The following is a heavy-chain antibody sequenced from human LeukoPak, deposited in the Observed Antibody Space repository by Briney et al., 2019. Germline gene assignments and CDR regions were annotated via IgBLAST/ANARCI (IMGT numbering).Heavy chain of an antibody. CDR1: GYTFTSYY. V-gene: IGHV1-46*01. CDR3: ARDLLVVVAATHNWFDP. D-gene: IGHD2-15*01. J-gene: IGHJ5*02. CDR2: INPSGGST. Sequence: ASVKVSCKASGYTFTSYYMHWVRQAPGQGLEWMGIINPSGGSTSYAQKFQGRVTMTRDMSTSTAYMELRSLRSDDTAVYYCARDLLVVVAATHNWFDPWGQGTLVTVSS.